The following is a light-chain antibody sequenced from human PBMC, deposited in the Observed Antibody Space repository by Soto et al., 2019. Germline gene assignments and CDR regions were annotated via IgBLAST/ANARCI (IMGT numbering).Light chain of an antibody. V-gene: IGKV1-12*01. Sequence: DIQMTQSPSSVPASIGDRVTITWRASQGVSNDLAWYQQRPGHAPQLLISAASRLRSGVPSRFSGTGSGTDFTLTISRLQPEAFATYYCKQANSFPRTFGQGTKV. CDR2: AAS. CDR3: KQANSFPRT. CDR1: QGVSND. J-gene: IGKJ1*01.